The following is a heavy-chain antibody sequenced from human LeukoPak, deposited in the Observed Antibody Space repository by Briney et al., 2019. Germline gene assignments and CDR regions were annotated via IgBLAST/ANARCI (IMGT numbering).Heavy chain of an antibody. Sequence: SETLSLTCTVSGGSISNYDWSWNRQPAGKGLEWIGRIYTSGSTNYNPSLRSRVTMSEDTSKKQFSLKLSSVTAADTAVYYCARLSSSWYQDWYFDLWGRGTLVTVSS. D-gene: IGHD6-13*01. CDR1: GGSISNYD. CDR2: IYTSGST. J-gene: IGHJ2*01. V-gene: IGHV4-4*07. CDR3: ARLSSSWYQDWYFDL.